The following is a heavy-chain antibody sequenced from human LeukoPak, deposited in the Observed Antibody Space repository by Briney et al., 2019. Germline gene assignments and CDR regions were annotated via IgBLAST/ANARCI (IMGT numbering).Heavy chain of an antibody. V-gene: IGHV3-43*02. CDR3: AKDARLIHLWAIVYYYYYMVV. J-gene: IGHJ6*03. CDR1: GFTFDGHA. CDR2: ISGDGDRT. Sequence: GGSLRLSCAASGFTFDGHAMHWVRQAPGKGLEWVSVISGDGDRTYYADSVKGRFTVSRDNSKNSLYLQLNGLRSEDTALYYCAKDARLIHLWAIVYYYYYMVVWGKGTAVTVSS. D-gene: IGHD5-18*01.